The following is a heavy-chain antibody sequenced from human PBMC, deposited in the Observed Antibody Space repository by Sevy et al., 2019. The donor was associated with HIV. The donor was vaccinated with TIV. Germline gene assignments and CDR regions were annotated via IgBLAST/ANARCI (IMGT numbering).Heavy chain of an antibody. CDR1: GFTFSHYG. V-gene: IGHV3-30*02. CDR2: IQYDGNNK. CDR3: AKNTAAAGVGGFDY. D-gene: IGHD6-13*01. Sequence: GGSLRLSCAASGFTFSHYGMHWLRQAPGKGLEWVTFIQYDGNNKYYADSVKGRFTISRDNSKNMFFLQMNDLRAEDTALYYCAKNTAAAGVGGFDYWGQRALVTVSS. J-gene: IGHJ4*02.